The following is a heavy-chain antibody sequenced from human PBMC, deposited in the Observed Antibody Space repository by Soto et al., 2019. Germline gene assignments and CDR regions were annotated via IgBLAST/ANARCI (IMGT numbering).Heavy chain of an antibody. V-gene: IGHV3-7*01. CDR3: ARIAASGRGWDV. Sequence: EVQLVESGGGLVQPGGSLRLSCVDSGFTFSSYWMSWVRQARVKGLEWVGNIKQDGSEENYVDSVKGRFTISRDNAKNQMYLQMNSLRAEETAVYYCARIAASGRGWDVWGQGTTVVVSS. D-gene: IGHD6-13*01. CDR2: IKQDGSEE. J-gene: IGHJ6*02. CDR1: GFTFSSYW.